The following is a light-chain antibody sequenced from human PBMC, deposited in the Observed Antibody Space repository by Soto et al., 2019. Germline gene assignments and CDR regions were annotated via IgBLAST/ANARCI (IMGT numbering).Light chain of an antibody. CDR2: DAY. Sequence: DILMTQSPSSLSASVGDRVTITCQASQAISTYLNWYQQKPGKAPKLLIYDAYDLAPGVPSRFTGSGSGTHFSLTIRSLQPEDVATYYCQHYDDLPLTFGGGTRVEIK. CDR3: QHYDDLPLT. J-gene: IGKJ4*01. CDR1: QAISTY. V-gene: IGKV1-33*01.